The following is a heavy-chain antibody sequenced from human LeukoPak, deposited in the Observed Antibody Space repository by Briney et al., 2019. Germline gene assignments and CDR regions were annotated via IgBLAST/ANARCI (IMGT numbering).Heavy chain of an antibody. Sequence: PGGSLRLSCAASGFTFSSYAMHWVRQAPGKGLEWVAVTSYDGSTKYYADSGKGRFTISRDNSKYTLNLQMNSLRTEDTAVYYCVRVRASTALDYWGQGTLVTVSS. CDR2: TSYDGSTK. V-gene: IGHV3-30*01. CDR3: VRVRASTALDY. CDR1: GFTFSSYA. J-gene: IGHJ4*02. D-gene: IGHD4-17*01.